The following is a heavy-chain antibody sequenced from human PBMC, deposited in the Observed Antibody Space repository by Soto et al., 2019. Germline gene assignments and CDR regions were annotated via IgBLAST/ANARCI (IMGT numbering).Heavy chain of an antibody. Sequence: EVQLLESGGGLVQPGGSLRLSCAASGFTFSNYAISWVRQAPGKGLEWVSAISGTGSTTYYADSVKGRFSISRDNSKNTVNLQMDSLRAEDTAVYYCAKSSGNRIAAVNYYYYMDVWGRGTTVTVSS. J-gene: IGHJ6*03. D-gene: IGHD6-13*01. CDR2: ISGTGSTT. V-gene: IGHV3-23*01. CDR3: AKSSGNRIAAVNYYYYMDV. CDR1: GFTFSNYA.